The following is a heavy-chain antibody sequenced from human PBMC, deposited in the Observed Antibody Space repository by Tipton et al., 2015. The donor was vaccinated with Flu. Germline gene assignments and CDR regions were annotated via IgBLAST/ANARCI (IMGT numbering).Heavy chain of an antibody. Sequence: TASGFTFDDYAMHWVRQAPGKGLEWVSGISWNSGSIGYADSVKGRFTISRDNAKNSLYLQMNSLRAEDTALYYCAKDIASSWKNYFDYWGQGTLVTVSS. CDR2: ISWNSGSI. D-gene: IGHD6-13*01. J-gene: IGHJ4*02. CDR1: GFTFDDYA. V-gene: IGHV3-9*01. CDR3: AKDIASSWKNYFDY.